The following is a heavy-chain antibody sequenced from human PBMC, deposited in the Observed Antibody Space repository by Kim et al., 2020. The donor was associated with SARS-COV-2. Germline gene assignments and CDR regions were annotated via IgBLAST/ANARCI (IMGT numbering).Heavy chain of an antibody. D-gene: IGHD7-27*01. J-gene: IGHJ4*02. CDR3: ARVDWGLDY. CDR1: AFALSDYW. CDR2: ITGDRSGSKT. Sequence: GGSLRLSCTTSAFALSDYWMHWVRQAPGKGLERVSRITGDRSGSKTTYAGSVKGRFTVSRDSAKNTLYLQMNSLRPEDTAVYYCARVDWGLDYWGQGTLVTVSS. V-gene: IGHV3-74*03.